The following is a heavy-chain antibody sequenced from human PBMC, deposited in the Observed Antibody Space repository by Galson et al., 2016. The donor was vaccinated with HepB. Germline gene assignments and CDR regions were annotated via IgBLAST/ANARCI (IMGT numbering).Heavy chain of an antibody. CDR2: ISYDGINK. V-gene: IGHV3-30*18. D-gene: IGHD1-26*01. CDR3: AKDLGVGATADWFHP. CDR1: GFTVSTKH. J-gene: IGHJ5*02. Sequence: SLRLSCAASGFTVSTKHVNWVRQAPGKGLEWVAVISYDGINKYYADSVKGRCTISRDNYKNTLYLQRNSLIPEDTAGDFCAKDLGVGATADWFHPWGQGTLVTVSS.